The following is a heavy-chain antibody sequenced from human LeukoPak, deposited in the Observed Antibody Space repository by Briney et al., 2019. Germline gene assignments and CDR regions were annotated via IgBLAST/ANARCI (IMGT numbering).Heavy chain of an antibody. Sequence: ASVKVSCKASGYTFTGYYMHWVRQAPGQGLEWMGWINPNSGGTNYAQKFQGRVTMTRDTSISTAYMELSRLRSDDTAVYYCAREAYYYDSSGQGPIDYWGQGTLVTVSS. V-gene: IGHV1-2*02. CDR2: INPNSGGT. J-gene: IGHJ4*02. D-gene: IGHD3-22*01. CDR1: GYTFTGYY. CDR3: AREAYYYDSSGQGPIDY.